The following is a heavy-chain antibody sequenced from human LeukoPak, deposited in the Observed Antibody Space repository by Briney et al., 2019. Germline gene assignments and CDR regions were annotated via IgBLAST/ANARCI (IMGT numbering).Heavy chain of an antibody. Sequence: PSETLSLTCTVSGGSISSSSNYWGWIRQPPGKGLEWIGSIYYSGRTYYNTSLKGRVTISLDTSKNQFSLKLNSVTAADTAVYYCARHWLIPARTSYYMDVWGKGTTVTLSS. J-gene: IGHJ6*03. CDR1: GGSISSSSNY. V-gene: IGHV4-39*01. D-gene: IGHD6-6*01. CDR2: IYYSGRT. CDR3: ARHWLIPARTSYYMDV.